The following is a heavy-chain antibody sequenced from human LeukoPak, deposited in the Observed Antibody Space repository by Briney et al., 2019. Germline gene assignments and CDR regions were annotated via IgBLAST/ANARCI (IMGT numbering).Heavy chain of an antibody. J-gene: IGHJ4*02. V-gene: IGHV3-7*01. CDR2: IKGDESAR. CDR1: GFTFSTYW. Sequence: GGSLRLSCEASGFTFSTYWMAWVRQAPGKGLEWVANIKGDESARHQADSVKGRFTISRDNAKKSVYLQMSSLRGEDTAVYYCARDVRGSLDYWGQRTLVTVSS. D-gene: IGHD1-26*01. CDR3: ARDVRGSLDY.